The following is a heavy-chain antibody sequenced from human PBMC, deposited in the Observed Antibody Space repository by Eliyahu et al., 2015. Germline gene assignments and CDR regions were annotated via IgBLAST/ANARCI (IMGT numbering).Heavy chain of an antibody. J-gene: IGHJ3*02. CDR2: IYYSGST. D-gene: IGHD2-15*01. V-gene: IGHV4-59*01. CDR3: ARCRGGIHFDI. CDR1: GGSISSYY. Sequence: QVQLQESGPGLVKPSETLSXTCTXXGGSISSYYWSWIRQPPGXGLEWIGYIYYSGSTNYXPSLKSRVTISVDTSKNQFSLKLSSVTAADTAVYYCARCRGGIHFDIWGQGTMVTVSS.